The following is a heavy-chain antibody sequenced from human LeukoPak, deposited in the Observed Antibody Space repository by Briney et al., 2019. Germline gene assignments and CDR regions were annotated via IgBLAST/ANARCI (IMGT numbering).Heavy chain of an antibody. Sequence: SQTLSLTCTVSGGSISSGGYYWSWIRQHPGKGLEWIGYIYYSGSTYYNPSLKSRVTISVDTSKNQLSLKLSSVTAADTAVYYCARGRYYDFWSGYYYFDYWGQGTLVTVSS. CDR1: GGSISSGGYY. D-gene: IGHD3-3*01. J-gene: IGHJ4*02. CDR3: ARGRYYDFWSGYYYFDY. V-gene: IGHV4-31*03. CDR2: IYYSGST.